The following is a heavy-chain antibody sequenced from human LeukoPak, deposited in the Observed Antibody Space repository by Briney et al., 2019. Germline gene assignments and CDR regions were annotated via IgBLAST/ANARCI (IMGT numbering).Heavy chain of an antibody. D-gene: IGHD2/OR15-2a*01. J-gene: IGHJ4*02. CDR1: GFTFSSYG. Sequence: GGSLRLSCAASGFTFSSYGMHWVRQAPGKGLEWVAFIRYDGSNKYYADSVKGRFTFSRDNSKNTLFLHMNSLRAEDTAVYYCTKGQDFHIDYWGQGTLATVSS. CDR3: TKGQDFHIDY. CDR2: IRYDGSNK. V-gene: IGHV3-30*02.